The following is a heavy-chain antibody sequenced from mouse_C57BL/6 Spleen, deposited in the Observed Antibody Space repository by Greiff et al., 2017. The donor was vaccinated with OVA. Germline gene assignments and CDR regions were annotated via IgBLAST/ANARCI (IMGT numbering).Heavy chain of an antibody. D-gene: IGHD3-2*02. CDR2: IYPGSGNT. CDR1: GYTFTDYY. J-gene: IGHJ2*01. Sequence: VQLVESGAELVRPGASVKLSCKASGYTFTDYYINWVKQRPGQGLEWIARIYPGSGNTYYNEKFKGKATLTAEKSSSTAYMQLSSLTSEDSAVYFCARGGSGSSLDYWGQGTTLTVSS. V-gene: IGHV1-76*01. CDR3: ARGGSGSSLDY.